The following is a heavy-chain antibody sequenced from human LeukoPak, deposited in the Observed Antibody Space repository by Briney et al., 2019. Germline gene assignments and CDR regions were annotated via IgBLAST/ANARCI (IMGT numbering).Heavy chain of an antibody. CDR1: GGSFSIYY. V-gene: IGHV4-4*07. CDR2: IYTSGST. J-gene: IGHJ4*02. D-gene: IGHD4-17*01. Sequence: PSETLSLTCTVSGGSFSIYYWSWIRQPAGKGLEWIGRIYTSGSTNYNPSLKSRVTMSVDTSKNQFSLNLNSVTAADTAVYYCARGPTTVTRAFDYRGQGTLVTVSS. CDR3: ARGPTTVTRAFDY.